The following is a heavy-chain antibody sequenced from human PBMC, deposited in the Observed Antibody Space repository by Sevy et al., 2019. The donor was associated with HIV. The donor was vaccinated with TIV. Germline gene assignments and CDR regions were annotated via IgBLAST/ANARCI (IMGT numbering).Heavy chain of an antibody. CDR2: ISSRSSYI. CDR3: ARAVDYYXIGXXXX. CDR1: GFTFNNYW. Sequence: ALRLSCAASGFTFNNYWMSWVRQAPGRGLEWISVISSRSSYIKYADSLKGRVTISRDNANNSLFLQLNSLRAEDTAVYYCARAVDYYXIGXXXXWGXGALVTVSS. J-gene: IGHJ4*02. D-gene: IGHD3-22*01. V-gene: IGHV3-21*05.